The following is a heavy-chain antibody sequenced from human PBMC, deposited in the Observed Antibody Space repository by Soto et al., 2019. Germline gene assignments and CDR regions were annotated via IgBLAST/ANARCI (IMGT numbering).Heavy chain of an antibody. CDR1: GFTFSNAW. D-gene: IGHD6-6*01. V-gene: IGHV3-15*07. Sequence: GGSLRLSCAASGFTFSNAWMNWVRQAPGKGLEWVGRIKSKTDGGTTDYAAPVKGRFTISRDDPKNTLYLQMNSLKTEDTAVYYCTTDDLSYSSSHFDYWGQGTLVTVSS. J-gene: IGHJ4*02. CDR3: TTDDLSYSSSHFDY. CDR2: IKSKTDGGTT.